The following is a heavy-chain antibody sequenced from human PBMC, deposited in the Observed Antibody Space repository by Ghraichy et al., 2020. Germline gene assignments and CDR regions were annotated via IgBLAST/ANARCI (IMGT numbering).Heavy chain of an antibody. CDR2: IYYSGNT. Sequence: SETLSLTCTVSGGSISSTSHYWGWIRQPPGKRLEWIGSIYYSGNTYYNPSLKSRVTISVDTSKNQFSLRLTSVTAADRAMYYCARLDRYDSGIDPWGQGTLVTASS. V-gene: IGHV4-39*01. J-gene: IGHJ5*02. CDR1: GGSISSTSHY. CDR3: ARLDRYDSGIDP. D-gene: IGHD6-19*01.